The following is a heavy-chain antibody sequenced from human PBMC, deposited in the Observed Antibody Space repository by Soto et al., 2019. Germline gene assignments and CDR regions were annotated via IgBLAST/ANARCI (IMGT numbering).Heavy chain of an antibody. D-gene: IGHD3-22*01. CDR2: IIPIFGTA. V-gene: IGHV1-69*13. CDR3: ASPYDSSGYYFEVGFYFDY. Sequence: ASVKVSCKASGGTFSSYAISWVRQAPGQGLEWMGGIIPIFGTANYAQKFQGRVTITADESTSTAYMELSSLRSEDTAVYYCASPYDSSGYYFEVGFYFDYWGQGTLVTVSS. CDR1: GGTFSSYA. J-gene: IGHJ4*02.